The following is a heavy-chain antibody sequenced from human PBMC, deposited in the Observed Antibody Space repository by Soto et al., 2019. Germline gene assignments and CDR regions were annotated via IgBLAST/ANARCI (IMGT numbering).Heavy chain of an antibody. CDR3: AKFTSGSDAFDI. CDR1: GFTFDDYA. CDR2: ISWNSGSI. D-gene: IGHD6-19*01. Sequence: EVQLVESGGGLVQPGRALRLSCAASGFTFDDYAMHWVRQAPGKGLEWVSGISWNSGSIGYADSVKGRFTISRDNAKNSLYLQMISLRAEDTALYYCAKFTSGSDAFDIWGQGTMVTVSS. V-gene: IGHV3-9*01. J-gene: IGHJ3*02.